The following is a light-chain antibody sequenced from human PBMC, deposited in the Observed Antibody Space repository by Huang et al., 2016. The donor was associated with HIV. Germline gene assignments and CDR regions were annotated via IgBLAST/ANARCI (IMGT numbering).Light chain of an antibody. CDR1: QGIKNY. CDR3: QKYDSDPLT. CDR2: AAT. V-gene: IGKV1-27*01. J-gene: IGKJ4*01. Sequence: DIQMTQSPSSLSSSIGDRVTITCRASQGIKNYLAWYQQKPGKVPKLLIYAATTLQLGVPSRFSGSGSGTDFTLTISSLQPEDVATYYCQKYDSDPLTFGGGTKVEIK.